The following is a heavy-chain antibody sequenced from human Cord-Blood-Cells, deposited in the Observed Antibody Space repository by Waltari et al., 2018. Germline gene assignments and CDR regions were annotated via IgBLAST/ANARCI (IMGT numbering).Heavy chain of an antibody. CDR1: GFTFSSYG. CDR2: IWYDGSNK. D-gene: IGHD2-2*01. J-gene: IGHJ3*02. V-gene: IGHV3-33*01. CDR3: ARDGVGYCSSTSCYRNAFDI. Sequence: QVQLVESGGGVVQPGRSLRPSGAASGFTFSSYGMHWVRQAQGQGREWVAVIWYDGSNKYYADSVKGRFTISRDNSKNTLYRQMNSLRAEDTAVYYCARDGVGYCSSTSCYRNAFDIWGQGTMVTVSS.